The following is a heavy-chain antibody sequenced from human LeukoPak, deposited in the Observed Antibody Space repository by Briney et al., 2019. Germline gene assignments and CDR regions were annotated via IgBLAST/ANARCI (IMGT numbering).Heavy chain of an antibody. V-gene: IGHV3-74*01. Sequence: VGSLRLSCTTSGFTFSSYWIHSVPQAPGKGLVWVSRINLDGSSTNYADSVKGRFTISRDNAKNTLYLQMNSLRAEDTALYYCARDPIGYSYIDYWGQGALVTVSS. CDR2: INLDGSST. J-gene: IGHJ4*02. CDR3: ARDPIGYSYIDY. CDR1: GFTFSSYW. D-gene: IGHD5-18*01.